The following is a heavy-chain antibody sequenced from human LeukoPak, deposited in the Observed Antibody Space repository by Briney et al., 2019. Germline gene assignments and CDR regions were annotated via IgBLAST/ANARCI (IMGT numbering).Heavy chain of an antibody. CDR2: ITRDGYST. Sequence: PGGSLRLSCAPSGFSLADYTLHWVRQVPGKAMEWLSLITRDGYSTFYADSVKGRFTISRDNSKNTLYLQMNSLRAEDTAVYYCAKDQTGGRHYYESSGYRLWGQGTLVTVSS. CDR1: GFSLADYT. CDR3: AKDQTGGRHYYESSGYRL. V-gene: IGHV3-43*01. D-gene: IGHD3-22*01. J-gene: IGHJ4*02.